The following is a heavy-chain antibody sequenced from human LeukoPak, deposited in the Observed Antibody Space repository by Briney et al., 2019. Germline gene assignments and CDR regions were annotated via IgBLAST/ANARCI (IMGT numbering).Heavy chain of an antibody. V-gene: IGHV3-11*05. CDR2: ISSSSSYT. Sequence: KPGGSQRLSCAASGFTFSDYYMSWIRQAPGKGLEWVSYISSSSSYTDYADSVKGRFTTSRDNAKNSLNLQMNSLRAEDTAVYYCARDSGYSGYSDYWGQGTLVTVSS. CDR1: GFTFSDYY. CDR3: ARDSGYSGYSDY. J-gene: IGHJ4*02. D-gene: IGHD5-12*01.